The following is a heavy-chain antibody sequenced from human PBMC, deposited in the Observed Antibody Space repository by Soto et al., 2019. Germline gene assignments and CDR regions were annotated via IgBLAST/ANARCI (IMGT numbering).Heavy chain of an antibody. CDR3: ANGGAGDYIWGSYRSMNWFDP. CDR1: GFTFSSYA. D-gene: IGHD3-16*02. CDR2: ISGSGGST. J-gene: IGHJ5*02. V-gene: IGHV3-23*01. Sequence: TLRLSCAASGFTFSSYAMSWVRQAPGKGLEWVSAISGSGGSTYYADSVKGRFTISRDNSKNTLYLQMNSLRAEDTAVYYCANGGAGDYIWGSYRSMNWFDPWGQGTLVTVSS.